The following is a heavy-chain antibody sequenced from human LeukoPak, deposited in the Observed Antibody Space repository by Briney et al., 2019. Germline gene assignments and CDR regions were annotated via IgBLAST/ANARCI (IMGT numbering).Heavy chain of an antibody. V-gene: IGHV3-7*03. J-gene: IGHJ5*02. CDR3: AKCSTSAYTTGWCNWIDP. CDR1: GFTFSSYW. CDR2: IKQDGSEK. D-gene: IGHD6-19*01. Sequence: GGSLRLSCAASGFTFSSYWMSWVRQAPGKGLEWVANIKQDGSEKYYVDSVKGRFTISRDNAKNSLYLQMNSLRADDTAVYYCAKCSTSAYTTGWCNWIDPWGQGTLVTVSS.